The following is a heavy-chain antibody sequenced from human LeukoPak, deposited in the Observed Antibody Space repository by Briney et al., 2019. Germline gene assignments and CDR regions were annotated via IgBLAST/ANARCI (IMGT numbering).Heavy chain of an antibody. D-gene: IGHD2-2*01. CDR1: GYTFTSYY. J-gene: IGHJ6*02. V-gene: IGHV1-46*01. CDR3: ARLIVVVPAAPTDYYGMDV. Sequence: GASVQVSCEASGYTFTSYYMHWVRQAPGQGLEWMGIINPSGGSTSYAQKFQGRVTMTRDTSTSTVYMELSSLRSEDTAVYYCARLIVVVPAAPTDYYGMDVWGQGTTVTVSS. CDR2: INPSGGST.